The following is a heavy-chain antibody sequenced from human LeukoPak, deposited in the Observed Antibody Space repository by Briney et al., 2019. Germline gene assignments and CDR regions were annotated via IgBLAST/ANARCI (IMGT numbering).Heavy chain of an antibody. V-gene: IGHV4-59*10. CDR2: IYTSGST. J-gene: IGHJ4*02. CDR1: GGSFSVYY. Sequence: PSETLSLTCAVYGGSFSVYYWSWIRQPAGRGLEWIGRIYTSGSTNYNPSLKSRVTMSVDTSKNQFSLKLSSVTAADTAVYYCARAIEGYYFDYWGQGTLVTVSS. CDR3: ARAIEGYYFDY.